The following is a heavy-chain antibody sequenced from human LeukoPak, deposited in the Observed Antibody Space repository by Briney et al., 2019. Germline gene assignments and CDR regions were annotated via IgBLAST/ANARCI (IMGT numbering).Heavy chain of an antibody. CDR2: INHSGST. J-gene: IGHJ6*02. Sequence: PSETLSLTCAVYGGSFSGYYWSWIRQPPGKGLEWIGEINHSGSTNYNPSLKSRVTISVDTSKNQFSLKLSSVTAADTAVYYCARGAYDILTGNYYYYGMDVWGQGTTVTVSS. CDR1: GGSFSGYY. V-gene: IGHV4-34*01. D-gene: IGHD3-9*01. CDR3: ARGAYDILTGNYYYYGMDV.